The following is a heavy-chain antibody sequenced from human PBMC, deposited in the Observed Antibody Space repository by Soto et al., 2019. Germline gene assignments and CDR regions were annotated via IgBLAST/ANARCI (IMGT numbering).Heavy chain of an antibody. CDR3: ARDLTVAVAGPGTYYYYGMDV. Sequence: EVQLVESGGDLVKPGGSLRLSCAASGFTFSSYSMNWVRQAPGKGLEWVSSISSSSSYIYYADSVKGRFTISRDNAKNSLYLQMNSLRAEDTAVYYCARDLTVAVAGPGTYYYYGMDVWGQGTTVTVSS. D-gene: IGHD6-19*01. V-gene: IGHV3-21*01. CDR1: GFTFSSYS. CDR2: ISSSSSYI. J-gene: IGHJ6*02.